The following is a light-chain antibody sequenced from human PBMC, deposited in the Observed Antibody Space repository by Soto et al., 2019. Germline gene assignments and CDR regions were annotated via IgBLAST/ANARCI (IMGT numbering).Light chain of an antibody. V-gene: IGKV3-20*01. J-gene: IGKJ1*01. CDR2: GAS. Sequence: ETVLTQSPGTLSLTPGARVTLSCRASQSVRSSYLAWYQQKPGQAPRLLIYGASGRASGIPDRFSVSGSGTDFTLTISRLEPEDCAVYYCQQYGNPPQTFGQGTKVEIK. CDR3: QQYGNPPQT. CDR1: QSVRSSY.